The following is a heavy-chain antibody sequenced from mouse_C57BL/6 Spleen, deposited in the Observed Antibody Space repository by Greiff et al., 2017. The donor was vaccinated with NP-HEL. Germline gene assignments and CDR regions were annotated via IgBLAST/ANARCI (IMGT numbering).Heavy chain of an antibody. V-gene: IGHV1-26*01. D-gene: IGHD2-1*01. Sequence: VQLQQSGPELVKPGASVKISCKASGYTFTDYYMNWVKQSHGKSLEWIGDINPNNGGTSYNQKFKGKATLTVDKSSSTAYMELRSLTSEDSAVYYCARGVGNSRGWYFDVWGTGTTVTVSS. CDR3: ARGVGNSRGWYFDV. CDR1: GYTFTDYY. CDR2: INPNNGGT. J-gene: IGHJ1*03.